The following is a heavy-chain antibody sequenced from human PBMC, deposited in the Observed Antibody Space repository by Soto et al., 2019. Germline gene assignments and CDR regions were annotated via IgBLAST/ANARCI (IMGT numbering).Heavy chain of an antibody. V-gene: IGHV3-23*01. CDR1: GFTFSSYA. CDR2: ISGSGGGT. Sequence: GGSLRLSCAASGFTFSSYAMSWVRQAPGKGLEWVSAISGSGGGTYDADSVKGRITISRDNSKNTMYLQMNSMKAEDTAVYYCAKELDSTYVGPSYDYWGQGTLVTVSS. CDR3: AKELDSTYVGPSYDY. D-gene: IGHD1-26*01. J-gene: IGHJ4*02.